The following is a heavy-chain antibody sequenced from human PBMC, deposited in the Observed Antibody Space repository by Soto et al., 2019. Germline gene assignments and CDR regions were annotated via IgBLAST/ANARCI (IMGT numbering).Heavy chain of an antibody. CDR3: AREQNHCNSTSCYSSAFDI. J-gene: IGHJ3*02. CDR1: GFTFSSYS. Sequence: GGSLRLSCAASGFTFSSYSMNWVRQAPGKGLEWVSSISSSSSYIYYADSVKGRFTISRDNSKNTLYLQMNSLRAEDTAVYYCAREQNHCNSTSCYSSAFDIWGQGTMVTVSS. D-gene: IGHD2-2*02. CDR2: ISSSSSYI. V-gene: IGHV3-21*01.